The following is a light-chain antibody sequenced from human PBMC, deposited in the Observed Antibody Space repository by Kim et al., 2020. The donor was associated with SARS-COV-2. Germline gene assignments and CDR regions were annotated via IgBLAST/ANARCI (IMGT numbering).Light chain of an antibody. V-gene: IGLV1-36*01. Sequence: QSVLTQPPSVSEAPRQRVTISCSGSSSNIGNNAVNWYQHVPGKPPKLLIYYDDLLPSGVSDRFSGSKSGTSASLAISGLQSEDEADYYCAAWDDRLKGVLFGGGTQLTVL. J-gene: IGLJ2*01. CDR3: AAWDDRLKGVL. CDR1: SSNIGNNA. CDR2: YDD.